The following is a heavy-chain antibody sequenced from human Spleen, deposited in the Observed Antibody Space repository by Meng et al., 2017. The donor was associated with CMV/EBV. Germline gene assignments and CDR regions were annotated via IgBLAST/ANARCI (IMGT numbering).Heavy chain of an antibody. CDR3: ARDILERNAFDM. CDR2: ISYIGST. J-gene: IGHJ3*02. CDR1: GGSVRSGSYH. D-gene: IGHD1-1*01. Sequence: TVSGGSVRSGSYHWSWLRQPPGKGLEWIGYISYIGSTNYNPSLKSRVTISVDTSKNQFSLKLSSVTAADTAVFYCARDILERNAFDMWGQGTMVTVS. V-gene: IGHV4-61*01.